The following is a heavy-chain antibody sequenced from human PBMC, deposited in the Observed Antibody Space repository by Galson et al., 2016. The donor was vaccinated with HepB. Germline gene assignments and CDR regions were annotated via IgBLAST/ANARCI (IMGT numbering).Heavy chain of an antibody. V-gene: IGHV3-13*01. Sequence: SLRLSCAASGFTFITYDIHWVRQPPGKGLEWVSAIGTAAGDTHYAASVEGRFTVSRENAKNSLFLQMHSLRAEDTAVYYCARGKSLWTTPWNYGLDVWGKGTTVTASS. D-gene: IGHD3-10*01. J-gene: IGHJ6*04. CDR2: IGTAAGDT. CDR3: ARGKSLWTTPWNYGLDV. CDR1: GFTFITYD.